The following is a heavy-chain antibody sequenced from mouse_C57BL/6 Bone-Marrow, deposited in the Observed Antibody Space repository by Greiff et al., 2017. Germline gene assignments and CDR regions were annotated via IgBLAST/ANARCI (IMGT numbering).Heavy chain of an antibody. CDR3: AKFFYYGSSY. CDR2: INPYNGGT. D-gene: IGHD1-1*01. J-gene: IGHJ2*01. Sequence: EVQLQQSGPVLVKPGASVKMSCKASGYTFTDYYMNWVKQSHGKSLEWIGVINPYNGGTSYNQKFKGKATLTVDKSSSTAYMELNSLTSEDSAVFYCAKFFYYGSSYWGQGTTLTVSS. V-gene: IGHV1-19*01. CDR1: GYTFTDYY.